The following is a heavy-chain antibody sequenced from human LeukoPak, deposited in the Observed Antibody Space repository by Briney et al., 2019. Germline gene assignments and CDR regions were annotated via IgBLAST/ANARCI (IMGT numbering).Heavy chain of an antibody. Sequence: GGSLRLSCAASGFTVNINYMNWVRQAPGKGLEWISGISGSGASTYYADSVTGRFTISRDNSRNTLYLQMNSLRGDGTAVYYCAKDVGKWESLHFFDYWGQGTLVTVSS. V-gene: IGHV3-23*01. CDR1: GFTVNINY. D-gene: IGHD1-26*01. CDR2: ISGSGAST. CDR3: AKDVGKWESLHFFDY. J-gene: IGHJ4*02.